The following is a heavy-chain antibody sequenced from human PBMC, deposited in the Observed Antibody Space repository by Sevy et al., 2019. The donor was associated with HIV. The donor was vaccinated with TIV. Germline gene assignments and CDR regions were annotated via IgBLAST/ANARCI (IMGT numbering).Heavy chain of an antibody. Sequence: GGSLRLSCAASGFTFSSYEMNRVRQAPGKGLEWVSYISNSGNTISYSDSVRGRFTISRDNARNSLYLQMNSLRAEDTAVYYCARDLPPSATTVAHFDCWGQGTLVTVSS. CDR1: GFTFSSYE. V-gene: IGHV3-48*03. CDR3: ARDLPPSATTVAHFDC. CDR2: ISNSGNTI. D-gene: IGHD4-17*01. J-gene: IGHJ4*02.